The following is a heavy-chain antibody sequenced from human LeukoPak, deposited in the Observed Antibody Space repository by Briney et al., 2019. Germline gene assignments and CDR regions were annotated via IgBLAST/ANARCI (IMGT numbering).Heavy chain of an antibody. CDR2: IYTSGST. D-gene: IGHD5/OR15-5a*01. CDR1: GGSISSYY. J-gene: IGHJ5*02. V-gene: IGHV4-4*09. CDR3: ARSLYENWFDP. Sequence: SETLSLTCTVSGGSISSYYWSWIRQPPGKGLEWIGYIYTSGSTNYNPSLKSRVTISVDTSKNQFSLKLSSVTAADTAVYCCARSLYENWFDPWGQGTLVTVSS.